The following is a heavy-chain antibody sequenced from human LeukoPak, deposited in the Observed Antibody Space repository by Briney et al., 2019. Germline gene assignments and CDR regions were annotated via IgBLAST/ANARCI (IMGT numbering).Heavy chain of an antibody. CDR2: MSPNSGNA. J-gene: IGHJ4*02. Sequence: EPSVKVSCKASVYTFTRYDITWVREATGQGLEWMGWMSPNSGNAGYAQKFQGRVTMTRNTSINTAYMEVSSLGSDDAAVYYCARGAREVVVVITKYYVDFWGQGTLVSVSS. D-gene: IGHD3-22*01. CDR1: VYTFTRYD. V-gene: IGHV1-8*01. CDR3: ARGAREVVVVITKYYVDF.